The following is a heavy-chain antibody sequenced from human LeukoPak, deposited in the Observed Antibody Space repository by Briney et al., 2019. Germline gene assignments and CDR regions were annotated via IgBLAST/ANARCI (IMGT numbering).Heavy chain of an antibody. V-gene: IGHV3-48*01. Sequence: GGSLRLSCAASGFTFSSYSMNWVRQAPGKGLEWVSYISSSSSTIYYADSVKGRFTISRDNAKNSLYLQMNSLRAEDTAVYYCARDATIVVVVAATRDYYYYYMDVWGKRTTVTVSS. J-gene: IGHJ6*03. CDR1: GFTFSSYS. CDR3: ARDATIVVVVAATRDYYYYYMDV. CDR2: ISSSSSTI. D-gene: IGHD2-15*01.